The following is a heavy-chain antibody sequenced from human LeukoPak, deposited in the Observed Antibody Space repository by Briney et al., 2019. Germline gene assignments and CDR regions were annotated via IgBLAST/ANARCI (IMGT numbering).Heavy chain of an antibody. D-gene: IGHD5-24*01. CDR2: IYHSGST. CDR1: GYSISSGYY. J-gene: IGHJ4*02. Sequence: PSETLSLTCTVSGYSISSGYYWGWIRQPPGKGLEWIGSIYHSGSTYYNPSLKSRVTISVDTSKNQFSLKLSSVTAADTAVYYCARGERWLQLFDYFDYWGQGTLVTVSS. V-gene: IGHV4-38-2*02. CDR3: ARGERWLQLFDYFDY.